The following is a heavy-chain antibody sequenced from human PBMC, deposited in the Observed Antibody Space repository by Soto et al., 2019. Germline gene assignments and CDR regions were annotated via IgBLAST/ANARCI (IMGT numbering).Heavy chain of an antibody. D-gene: IGHD2-2*01. CDR3: ARFIVVVPAALSGGFDP. CDR1: GFTFSDYY. V-gene: IGHV3-11*01. Sequence: GGSLRLSCAASGFTFSDYYMSWIRQAPGKGLEWVSYISSSGSTIYYADSVKGRFTISRDNAKNSLYLQMNSLRAEDTAVYYCARFIVVVPAALSGGFDPWGQGTLVTVSS. J-gene: IGHJ5*02. CDR2: ISSSGSTI.